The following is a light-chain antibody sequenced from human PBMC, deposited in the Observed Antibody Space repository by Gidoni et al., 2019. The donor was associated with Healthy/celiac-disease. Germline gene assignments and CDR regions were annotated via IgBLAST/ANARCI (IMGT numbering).Light chain of an antibody. Sequence: DIKMTQSPSSLSASVGDRVTITCRASQSISSYLNWYQQKPGKAPKLLIYAASSLHSGVPSRFSGSGSGTDFTLTISSLQPEDFATYYCQQYYSTTRTFGQGTKVEIK. J-gene: IGKJ1*01. CDR3: QQYYSTTRT. CDR2: AAS. CDR1: QSISSY. V-gene: IGKV1-39*01.